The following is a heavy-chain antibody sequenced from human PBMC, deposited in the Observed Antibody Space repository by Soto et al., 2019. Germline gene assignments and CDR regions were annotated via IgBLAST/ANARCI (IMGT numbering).Heavy chain of an antibody. CDR3: ARAPSVKRNCSGGSCYSVFAY. CDR2: ISSSSSTI. Sequence: GGSLRLSCAASGFTFSSYSMNWVRQAPGKGLEWVSYISSSSSTIYYADSVKGRFTISRDNAKNSLYLQMNSLRDEDTAVYYCARAPSVKRNCSGGSCYSVFAYWGQGTLVTVSS. D-gene: IGHD2-15*01. J-gene: IGHJ4*02. V-gene: IGHV3-48*02. CDR1: GFTFSSYS.